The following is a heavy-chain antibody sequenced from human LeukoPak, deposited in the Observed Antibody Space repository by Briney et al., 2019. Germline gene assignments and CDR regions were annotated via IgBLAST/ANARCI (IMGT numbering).Heavy chain of an antibody. V-gene: IGHV4-38-2*02. CDR2: IYHSGIT. J-gene: IGHJ4*02. Sequence: PPETLSLACTVADYSINTGYYWGWIRQPPGQGLEWIGSIYHSGITYYNPYNPSLKSRVTISIDTSKNQFSLKLRSVTAADTAVYYCARLYPDYFDYWGQGTLVTVSS. CDR3: ARLYPDYFDY. CDR1: DYSINTGYY.